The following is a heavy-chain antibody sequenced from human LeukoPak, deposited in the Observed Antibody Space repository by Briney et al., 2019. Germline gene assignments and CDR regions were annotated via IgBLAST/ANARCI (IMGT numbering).Heavy chain of an antibody. D-gene: IGHD3-3*01. CDR1: GYTFTSYG. CDR3: ARASYDFWSATTYYFDY. V-gene: IGHV1-18*01. CDR2: ISAYNGNT. J-gene: IGHJ4*02. Sequence: GASVKVSCKASGYTFTSYGIIWVRQAPGQGLEWMGWISAYNGNTNYAQKLQGRVTMTTDTSTSTAYMELRSLRSDDTAVYYCARASYDFWSATTYYFDYWGRGTLVTVSS.